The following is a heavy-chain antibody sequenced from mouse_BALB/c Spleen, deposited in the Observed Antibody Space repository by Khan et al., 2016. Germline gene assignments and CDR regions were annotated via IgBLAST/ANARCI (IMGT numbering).Heavy chain of an antibody. V-gene: IGHV5-17*02. Sequence: EVELVESGGGLVQPGGSRKLSCAASGFTFSRFGMHWVRQAPEKGLEWVAYIRSGSSTIYYADTLKGRFTISRDNPKNALFLHMASLRSEYTAMYYCARGDYWGQGTTLTVSS. J-gene: IGHJ2*01. CDR2: IRSGSSTI. CDR3: ARGDY. CDR1: GFTFSRFG.